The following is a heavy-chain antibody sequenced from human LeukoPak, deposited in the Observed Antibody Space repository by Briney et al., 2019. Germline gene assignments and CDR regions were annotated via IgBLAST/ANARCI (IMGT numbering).Heavy chain of an antibody. V-gene: IGHV3-7*04. CDR1: GFTFSSYW. J-gene: IGHJ6*03. D-gene: IGHD2-15*01. Sequence: TGGSLRLSCAASGFTFSSYWMSWVRQAPGKGLEWVVNIKQDGREKYYVDSGKGRFTISRDNAKNSLYLQMNSLRAEDTAVYYCARGAKYCSGDSCYYYYYYMDVWGKGTTVTVSS. CDR2: IKQDGREK. CDR3: ARGAKYCSGDSCYYYYYYMDV.